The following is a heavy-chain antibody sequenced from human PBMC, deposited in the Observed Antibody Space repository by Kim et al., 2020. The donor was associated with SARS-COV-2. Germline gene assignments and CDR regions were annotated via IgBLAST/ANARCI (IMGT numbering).Heavy chain of an antibody. D-gene: IGHD6-6*01. J-gene: IGHJ6*02. V-gene: IGHV1-46*01. CDR2: LNPTTNSA. Sequence: ASVKVSCKASGYTFTNYYVHWVRQVPGQGPEWVGVLNPTTNSASYSHKFRDRVTLTRDTSSSTVYMALSSLTSDDTAVYYCARDRISGRPPTYYFFGMDVWGQGTTVTVSS. CDR3: ARDRISGRPPTYYFFGMDV. CDR1: GYTFTNYY.